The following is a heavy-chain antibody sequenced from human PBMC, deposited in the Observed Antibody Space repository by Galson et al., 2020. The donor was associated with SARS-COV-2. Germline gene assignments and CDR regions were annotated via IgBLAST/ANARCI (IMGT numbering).Heavy chain of an antibody. CDR3: TTEGLLWLWELLDGAFDI. D-gene: IGHD3-10*01. V-gene: IGHV3-15*01. CDR2: IKSKTDGGTT. CDR1: GFTFSNAW. J-gene: IGHJ3*02. Sequence: GESLKISCAASGFTFSNAWMSWVRQAPGKGLEWVGRIKSKTDGGTTDYAAPVKGRFTISRDDSKNTLYLQMNSLKTEDTAVYYCTTEGLLWLWELLDGAFDIWGQGTMVAVS.